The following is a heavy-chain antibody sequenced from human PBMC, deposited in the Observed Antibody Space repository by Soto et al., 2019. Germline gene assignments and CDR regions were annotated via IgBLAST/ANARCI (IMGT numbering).Heavy chain of an antibody. CDR2: IIPVFGTA. D-gene: IGHD4-17*01. V-gene: IGHV1-69*12. Sequence: QVQLVQSGAEVKKPGSSVKVSCKASGGSLSNYGISWVRQAPGQGLEWMGGIIPVFGTANYAQKFQGRVTITGDESTNIVYMDVTGLRSEDTAVYYCARGDATKIVVTTYYAMDVWGQGTTVTVSS. CDR1: GGSLSNYG. J-gene: IGHJ6*02. CDR3: ARGDATKIVVTTYYAMDV.